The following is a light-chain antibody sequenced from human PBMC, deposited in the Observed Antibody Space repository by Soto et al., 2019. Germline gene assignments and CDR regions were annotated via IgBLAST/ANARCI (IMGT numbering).Light chain of an antibody. J-gene: IGLJ2*01. V-gene: IGLV4-69*01. Sequence: QSVLTQSPSASASLGASVKLTCTLSSGHSNYAIAWHQQQSEKGPRYLMKLNSDGSHSKGDGIPDRFSGSSSGAERYLTISSLQYEDEADYYCQTGGSGIVVFGGGTKLTVL. CDR3: QTGGSGIVV. CDR2: LNSDGSH. CDR1: SGHSNYA.